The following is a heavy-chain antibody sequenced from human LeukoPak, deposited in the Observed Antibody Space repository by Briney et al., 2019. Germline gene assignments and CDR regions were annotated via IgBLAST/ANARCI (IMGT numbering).Heavy chain of an antibody. D-gene: IGHD1-14*01. V-gene: IGHV3-33*01. CDR2: VWANGNTK. Sequence: PGGSLRLSCEVSGFTFSDYGMYWVRQAPGKGLEWVAVVWANGNTKYYADSVKGRFTISRDNSKNTLHLQIDSLRAEDTATYYCTRDNANRAYDYWGQGTLVTVSS. J-gene: IGHJ4*02. CDR1: GFTFSDYG. CDR3: TRDNANRAYDY.